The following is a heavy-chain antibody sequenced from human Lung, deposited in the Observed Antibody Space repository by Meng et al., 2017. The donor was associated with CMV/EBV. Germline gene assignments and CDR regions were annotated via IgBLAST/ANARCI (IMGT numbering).Heavy chain of an antibody. CDR2: AANKANSYTT. Sequence: GESXKISCAGSGFIFSDHYIDWVRQAPGKGLEWVGRAANKANSYTTEYAASVKGRFTFSRDDSENSLYLQMNSLRSEDTAVYYCTRGHSGIHIYAFDIWGQGTLVTVSS. CDR1: GFIFSDHY. V-gene: IGHV3-72*01. D-gene: IGHD1-26*01. J-gene: IGHJ3*02. CDR3: TRGHSGIHIYAFDI.